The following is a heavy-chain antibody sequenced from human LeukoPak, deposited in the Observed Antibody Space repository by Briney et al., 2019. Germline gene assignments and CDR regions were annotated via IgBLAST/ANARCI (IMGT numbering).Heavy chain of an antibody. Sequence: TSETLSLTCTVSGGSISSYYWSWIRQPPGKGLEWIGYIYYSGSTNYNPSLKSRVTISVDTSKNQFSLKLSSVTAADTAVYYCARGHPDSMIVVLDAFDIWGQGTMVTVSS. CDR3: ARGHPDSMIVVLDAFDI. D-gene: IGHD3-22*01. CDR2: IYYSGST. CDR1: GGSISSYY. J-gene: IGHJ3*02. V-gene: IGHV4-59*01.